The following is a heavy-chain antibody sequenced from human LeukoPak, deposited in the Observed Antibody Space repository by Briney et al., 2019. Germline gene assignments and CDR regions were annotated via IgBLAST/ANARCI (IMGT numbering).Heavy chain of an antibody. J-gene: IGHJ4*02. CDR2: IYGGGGVI. D-gene: IGHD5-12*01. V-gene: IGHV3-23*03. CDR1: GFTFSGYG. Sequence: GGALRLSCAASGFTFSGYGMYWVRPAPRKGLDWVAGIYGGGGVIKYADSVKGRFTISRDNSENILYLQMDSLRVEDTAIYYCAKDRIPDSGYDIDYWGQGTLVTVSS. CDR3: AKDRIPDSGYDIDY.